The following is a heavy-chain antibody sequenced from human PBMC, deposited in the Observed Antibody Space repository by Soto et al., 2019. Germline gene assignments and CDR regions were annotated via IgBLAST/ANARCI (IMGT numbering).Heavy chain of an antibody. CDR3: ARDPKAPQQQLAWFFNL. Sequence: QVQLVQAGAEVRKPGASVKVSCKASGYRFTGYYLHWVRQAPGQGLEWMGWINPNTGGTNYAQKFQGWVTMTTYTSISTAYMELSSLKSDDTAVYYCARDPKAPQQQLAWFFNLWGRGTLVSVSS. D-gene: IGHD6-13*01. J-gene: IGHJ2*01. CDR2: INPNTGGT. V-gene: IGHV1-2*04. CDR1: GYRFTGYY.